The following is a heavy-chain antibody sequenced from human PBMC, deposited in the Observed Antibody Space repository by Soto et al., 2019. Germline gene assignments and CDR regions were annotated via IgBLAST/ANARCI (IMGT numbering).Heavy chain of an antibody. D-gene: IGHD6-13*01. CDR1: GFTFSSYA. Sequence: GGSLRLSCAASGFTFSSYAMSWVRQAPGKGPEWVSAISGSGGSTYYADSVKGRFTISRDNSKNTLYLQMNSLRAEDTAVYYCAKPMYSSSWYGGMDVWGQGNTVTVSS. CDR3: AKPMYSSSWYGGMDV. J-gene: IGHJ6*02. CDR2: ISGSGGST. V-gene: IGHV3-23*01.